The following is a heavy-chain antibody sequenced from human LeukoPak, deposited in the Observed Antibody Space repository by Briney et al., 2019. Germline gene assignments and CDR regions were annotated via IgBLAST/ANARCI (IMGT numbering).Heavy chain of an antibody. J-gene: IGHJ1*01. Sequence: ASVKVSCKASGGTFSSYAISWVRQAPGQGLEWMGRIIPILGIANYAQKFQGRVTITADKSTSTAYMELSSLRSEDTAVYYCAREGLVEKCFQHWGQGTLVTVSS. D-gene: IGHD2-21*01. CDR1: GGTFSSYA. CDR3: AREGLVEKCFQH. CDR2: IIPILGIA. V-gene: IGHV1-69*04.